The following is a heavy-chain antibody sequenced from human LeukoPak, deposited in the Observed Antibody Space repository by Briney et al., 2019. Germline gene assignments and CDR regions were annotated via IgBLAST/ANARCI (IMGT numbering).Heavy chain of an antibody. CDR1: GFTFSSYS. J-gene: IGHJ3*02. CDR3: AREGGITMIVVVRNAFDI. Sequence: PGGSLRLSCVASGFTFSSYSMNWVRQAPGKGLEWVSYISSSSSTIYYADSVKGRFTISRDNAKNSLYLQMNSLRAEDTAVYYCAREGGITMIVVVRNAFDIWGQGTMVTVSS. CDR2: ISSSSSTI. V-gene: IGHV3-48*01. D-gene: IGHD3-22*01.